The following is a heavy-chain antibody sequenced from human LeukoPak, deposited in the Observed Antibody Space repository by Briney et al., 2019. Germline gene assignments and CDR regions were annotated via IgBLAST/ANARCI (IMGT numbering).Heavy chain of an antibody. Sequence: GGSLRLSCAASGFTFADYAMHWVRQAPGKGLEWVSGISWNSGSIGYADSVKGRFTISRDNAKNSLYLQMNSLRAEDTALYYCAKSGATRSSYYYYYGMDVWGQGTTVTVSS. J-gene: IGHJ6*02. V-gene: IGHV3-9*01. CDR1: GFTFADYA. D-gene: IGHD6-6*01. CDR3: AKSGATRSSYYYYYGMDV. CDR2: ISWNSGSI.